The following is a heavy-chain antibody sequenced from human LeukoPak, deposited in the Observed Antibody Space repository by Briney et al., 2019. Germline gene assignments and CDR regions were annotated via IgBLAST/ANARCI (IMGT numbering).Heavy chain of an antibody. J-gene: IGHJ4*02. D-gene: IGHD1-7*01. CDR1: GFSFTNAW. CDR3: ARGNYV. CDR2: IYSGGNT. Sequence: GGSLRLSCAASGFSFTNAWMSWVRQAPGKGLEWVSLIYSGGNTYYADSVKGRFTISRDNSKNTLYLQMNSLRAEDTAVYYCARGNYVWGQGTLVTVSS. V-gene: IGHV3-66*01.